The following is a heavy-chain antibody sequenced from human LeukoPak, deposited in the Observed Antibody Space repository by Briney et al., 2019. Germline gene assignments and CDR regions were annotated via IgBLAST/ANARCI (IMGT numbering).Heavy chain of an antibody. CDR3: AKGGIAAAGTSFYFDY. CDR1: GLTFSSYA. V-gene: IGHV3-23*01. Sequence: QTGGSLRLSCAASGLTFSSYAMSWVRQAPGKGLEWVSGISGSGSGTYYHDSVKGRFTNSRDNSKNTLYLQMNSLRAGDTSVYYCAKGGIAAAGTSFYFDYWGQGTLVTVSS. CDR2: ISGSGSGT. J-gene: IGHJ4*02. D-gene: IGHD6-13*01.